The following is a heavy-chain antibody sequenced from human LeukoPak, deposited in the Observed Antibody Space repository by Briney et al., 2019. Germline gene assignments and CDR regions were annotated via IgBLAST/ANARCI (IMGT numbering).Heavy chain of an antibody. CDR2: ISGDGTSI. D-gene: IGHD1-1*01. CDR1: GFTFGDFA. Sequence: GGSLRLSCAASGFTFGDFAMHWVRQAPGKGLEWVSLISGDGTSIFYADSVKGRFTISRDNSKNSLYLQMMNVRPEDTALYYCARDILNWNDVLDYWGQGTVVTVSS. V-gene: IGHV3-43*02. CDR3: ARDILNWNDVLDY. J-gene: IGHJ4*02.